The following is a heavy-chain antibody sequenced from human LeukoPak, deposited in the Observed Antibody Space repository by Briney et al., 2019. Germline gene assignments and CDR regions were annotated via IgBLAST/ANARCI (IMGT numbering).Heavy chain of an antibody. CDR2: IYYSGST. CDR3: ARGDYGDYVRYFDY. V-gene: IGHV4-59*01. D-gene: IGHD4-17*01. Sequence: SETLSLTCTVSGGSISSYYWSWIRQPPGRGLGWIGYIYYSGSTNYNPSLKSRVTISVDTSKNQFSLKLSSVTAADTAVYYCARGDYGDYVRYFDYWGQGTLVTVSS. J-gene: IGHJ4*02. CDR1: GGSISSYY.